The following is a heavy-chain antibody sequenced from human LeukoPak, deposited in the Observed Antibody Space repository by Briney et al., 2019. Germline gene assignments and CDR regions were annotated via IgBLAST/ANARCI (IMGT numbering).Heavy chain of an antibody. V-gene: IGHV1-69*05. Sequence: SVKVSCKASGGTFSSYAISWVRQAPGQGLEWMGGIIPIFGTANYAQKFQGRVTITTDEPTSTAYMELSSLRSEDTAVYYCARGISSSWTHYYYYYGMDVWGQGTTVTVSS. J-gene: IGHJ6*02. CDR3: ARGISSSWTHYYYYYGMDV. CDR2: IIPIFGTA. D-gene: IGHD6-13*01. CDR1: GGTFSSYA.